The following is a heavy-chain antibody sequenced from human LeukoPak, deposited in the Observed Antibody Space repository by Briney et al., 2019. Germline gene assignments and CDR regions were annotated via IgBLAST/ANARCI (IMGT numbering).Heavy chain of an antibody. D-gene: IGHD2-2*01. J-gene: IGHJ3*02. CDR2: IYYAGST. CDR3: VRHCSSASCYFGFYAFAI. Sequence: SETLSLTCTVAGGSISTYYWSWIRQPPGKGLEWLGYIYYAGSTNYKPSLKSRVTISVDTSKNPFSLKLSSVTAADTAVYYCVRHCSSASCYFGFYAFAIWGQGTMVTVSS. CDR1: GGSISTYY. V-gene: IGHV4-59*08.